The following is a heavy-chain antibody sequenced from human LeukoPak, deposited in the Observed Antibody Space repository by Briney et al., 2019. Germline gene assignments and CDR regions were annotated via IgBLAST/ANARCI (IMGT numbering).Heavy chain of an antibody. CDR2: IFYNGNT. CDR1: GAIIKREGFN. V-gene: IGHV4-39*01. CDR3: TRRPKEPGFWSGYVDS. D-gene: IGHD3-3*01. J-gene: IGHJ4*02. Sequence: SETLSLTCSVSGAIIKREGFNWDWIRQPPGKGLEYIGSIFYNGNTYYNPSLESRVTISVDTSKNQFSLKLSSGTAADTAVYYCTRRPKEPGFWSGYVDSWGQGTLVTVSS.